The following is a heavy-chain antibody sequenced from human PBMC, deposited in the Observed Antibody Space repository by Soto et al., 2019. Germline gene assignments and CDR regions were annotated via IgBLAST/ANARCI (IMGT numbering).Heavy chain of an antibody. CDR3: AKGRSRYSDYDLDY. J-gene: IGHJ4*02. V-gene: IGHV3-33*06. CDR2: IWYDGRNT. Sequence: QVQLVESGGGVVQPGRSLRLSCAVSGFTFNSYGMHWVRQAPGKGLEWVALIWYDGRNTYYADSVKGRFTVSRDNSKNTLSLQMTSLRAEDTAVYYCAKGRSRYSDYDLDYWGQGTLVTVSS. CDR1: GFTFNSYG. D-gene: IGHD5-12*01.